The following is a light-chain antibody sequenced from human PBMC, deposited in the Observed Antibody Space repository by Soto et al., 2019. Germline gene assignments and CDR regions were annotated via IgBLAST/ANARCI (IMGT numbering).Light chain of an antibody. CDR2: YDD. Sequence: QFVRTQPPSVSEAPRQRVTISCSGSSSNIGNNAVNWYQQLPGKAPKLLIYYDDLLPSGVSDRFSGSKSGTSASLAISGLQSEDEADYYCAAWDDSLNGYVFGTGTKVTVL. J-gene: IGLJ1*01. CDR1: SSNIGNNA. CDR3: AAWDDSLNGYV. V-gene: IGLV1-36*01.